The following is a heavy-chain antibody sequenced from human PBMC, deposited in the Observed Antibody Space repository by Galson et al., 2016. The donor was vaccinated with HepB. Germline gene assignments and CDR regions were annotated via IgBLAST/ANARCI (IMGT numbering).Heavy chain of an antibody. J-gene: IGHJ6*02. V-gene: IGHV1-69*13. CDR2: SIPIFHTP. CDR1: GVTFSNYA. CDR3: ARGGQWLVRSPGQIYAMDV. D-gene: IGHD6-19*01. Sequence: SVKVSCKASGVTFSNYAINWVRQAPGQGLEWMGGSIPIFHTPIYAQKFQGRITITADESTSTSYMELRSLKSGDTALYYCARGGQWLVRSPGQIYAMDVWGQGTTVTVSS.